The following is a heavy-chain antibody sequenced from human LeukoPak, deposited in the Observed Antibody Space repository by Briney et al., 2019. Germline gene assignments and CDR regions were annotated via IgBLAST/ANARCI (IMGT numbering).Heavy chain of an antibody. CDR3: ARGFVLGAAKNYFDY. D-gene: IGHD2-21*02. Sequence: PGGSLRLSCAATGITVSSNYMNWVRQAPGKGLEWVSVIYSGGSTYYGNSVKGRFTISRDNSKNTLSLQMNSLRAEDTALYYCARGFVLGAAKNYFDYWGQGALVTVPS. J-gene: IGHJ4*02. CDR1: GITVSSNY. V-gene: IGHV3-53*05. CDR2: IYSGGST.